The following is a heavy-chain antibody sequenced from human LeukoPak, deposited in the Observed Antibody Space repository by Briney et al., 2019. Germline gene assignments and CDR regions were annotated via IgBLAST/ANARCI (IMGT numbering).Heavy chain of an antibody. CDR3: AKDTYDILTGYYNVGGFDY. CDR1: GFTVTTYD. CDR2: IRYDGSNK. V-gene: IGHV3-30*02. J-gene: IGHJ4*02. Sequence: GGSLRLSCAASGFTVTTYDMSWVRQAPGKGLEWVAFIRYDGSNKYYADSVKGRFTISRDNSKNTLYLQMNSLRAEDTAVYYCAKDTYDILTGYYNVGGFDYWGQGTLVTVSS. D-gene: IGHD3-9*01.